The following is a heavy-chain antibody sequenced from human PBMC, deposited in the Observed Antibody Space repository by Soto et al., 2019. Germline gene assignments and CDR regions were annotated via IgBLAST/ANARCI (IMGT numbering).Heavy chain of an antibody. V-gene: IGHV5-51*01. D-gene: IGHD5-18*01. CDR3: ARTNGQLWLRYYYGMDV. J-gene: IGHJ6*02. CDR1: GYSFTSYW. CDR2: IYPGDSDT. Sequence: PGESLKISCKGSGYSFTSYWIGWVRQMPGKGLEWMGIIYPGDSDTRYSPSFQGQVTISADKSISTAYLQWSSLKASDTAMYYCARTNGQLWLRYYYGMDVWGQGTTVTVSS.